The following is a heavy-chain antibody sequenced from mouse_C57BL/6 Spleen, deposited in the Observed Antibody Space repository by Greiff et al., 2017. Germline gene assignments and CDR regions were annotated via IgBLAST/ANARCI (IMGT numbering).Heavy chain of an antibody. Sequence: VQLQQSGAELVRPGASVTLSCKASGYTFTDYEMHWVKQTPVHGLEWIGAIDPETGGTAYNQKFKGKAILTADKSSSTAYMELRSLTSEDSAVYYCTRLITTVVAGGAMDYWGQGTSVTVSS. V-gene: IGHV1-15*01. CDR3: TRLITTVVAGGAMDY. CDR1: GYTFTDYE. D-gene: IGHD1-1*01. J-gene: IGHJ4*01. CDR2: IDPETGGT.